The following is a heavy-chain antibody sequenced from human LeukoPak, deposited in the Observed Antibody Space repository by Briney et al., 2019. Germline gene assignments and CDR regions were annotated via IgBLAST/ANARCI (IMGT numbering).Heavy chain of an antibody. V-gene: IGHV4-61*01. Sequence: SETLSLTCTVPGGSVSSGSYYWSWIRQPPGKGLEWIGYIYYSGSTNYNPSLKSRVTISVDTSKNQFSLKLSSVTAADTAVYYCARSPWAADLYYSYYMGVWGKGPRSPSP. J-gene: IGHJ6*03. CDR1: GGSVSSGSYY. CDR2: IYYSGST. D-gene: IGHD6-13*01. CDR3: ARSPWAADLYYSYYMGV.